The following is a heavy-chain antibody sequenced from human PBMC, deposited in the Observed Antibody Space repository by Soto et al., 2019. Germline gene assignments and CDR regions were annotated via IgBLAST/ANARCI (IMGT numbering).Heavy chain of an antibody. J-gene: IGHJ4*02. Sequence: PGGSLRLSCAASGFTFSILAIGWGRQAPGKGLEWVSVIDYTGGTTYYTDSVKGRFIISRDNSKKILYLQMNSLRTEDTAIYYCAKDATRTSGWYYFDYWGRGALVTVSS. CDR1: GFTFSILA. D-gene: IGHD6-19*01. CDR2: IDYTGGTT. V-gene: IGHV3-23*01. CDR3: AKDATRTSGWYYFDY.